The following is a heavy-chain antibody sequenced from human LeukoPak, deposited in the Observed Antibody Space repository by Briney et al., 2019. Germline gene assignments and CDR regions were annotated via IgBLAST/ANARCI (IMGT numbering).Heavy chain of an antibody. D-gene: IGHD3-10*01. V-gene: IGHV1-2*02. Sequence: ASVKVSCKASGYTFTRYYMQWVRQAPGQGLEWMGWINPNSGGTNYAQKFQGRVTMTRDTSISTAYMELSRLRSDDTAVYYCARVDGSGSYFDYWGQGTLVTVSS. J-gene: IGHJ4*02. CDR1: GYTFTRYY. CDR3: ARVDGSGSYFDY. CDR2: INPNSGGT.